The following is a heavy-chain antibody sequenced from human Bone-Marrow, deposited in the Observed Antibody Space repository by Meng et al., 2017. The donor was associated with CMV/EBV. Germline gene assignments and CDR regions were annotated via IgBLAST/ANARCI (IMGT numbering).Heavy chain of an antibody. D-gene: IGHD2-15*01. Sequence: SVKVSCKASGGTFSSYTISWVRQAPGQGLEWMGRIIPILGIANYAQKFQGRVTITADKSTSTAYMELSSLRSEDTAVYYCARAARYYYGMDVWGQGTTVTVSS. CDR2: IIPILGIA. CDR1: GGTFSSYT. V-gene: IGHV1-69*02. J-gene: IGHJ6*02. CDR3: ARAARYYYGMDV.